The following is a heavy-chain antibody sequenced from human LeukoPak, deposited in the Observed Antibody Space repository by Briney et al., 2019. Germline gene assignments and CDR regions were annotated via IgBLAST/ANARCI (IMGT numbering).Heavy chain of an antibody. Sequence: PGGSLRLSCAASGFTFSSYDMSWVRQAPGKGLEWVSAISGSGGSTYYAGSVKGRFTISRDNSKNTLYLQMNSLRAEDTAVYYCAKEFFYENVDTAMAVGTHHLDYWGQGTLVTVSS. D-gene: IGHD5-18*01. CDR3: AKEFFYENVDTAMAVGTHHLDY. J-gene: IGHJ4*02. CDR1: GFTFSSYD. CDR2: ISGSGGST. V-gene: IGHV3-23*01.